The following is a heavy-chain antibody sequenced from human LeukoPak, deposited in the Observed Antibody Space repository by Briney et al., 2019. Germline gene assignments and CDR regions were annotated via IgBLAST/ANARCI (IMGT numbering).Heavy chain of an antibody. CDR3: TSRGNDFGDYVVAH. CDR2: IKRKSDGGTT. Sequence: PGGSLRLSCAASGFTFTNAWMSWVRQAPGKGLEWVGRIKRKSDGGTTDYASPVKGRFTISRDDSKDTLYLQMSSLKTEDTAVYYCTSRGNDFGDYVVAHWGQGTLVTVSS. D-gene: IGHD4-17*01. J-gene: IGHJ4*02. V-gene: IGHV3-15*01. CDR1: GFTFTNAW.